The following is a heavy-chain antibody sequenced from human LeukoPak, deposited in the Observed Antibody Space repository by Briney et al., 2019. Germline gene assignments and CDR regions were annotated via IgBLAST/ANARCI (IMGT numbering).Heavy chain of an antibody. Sequence: SETLSLTCTVSGGPLSSSSYYWGWIRQPPGWGLERIGSIYYSGSTYYNPSLKSRVTISVDTSKNQFSLKLSSVTAADTAVYYCARLTGGWSPYYFDYWGQGTLVTVSS. D-gene: IGHD3-10*01. CDR1: GGPLSSSSYY. V-gene: IGHV4-39*01. J-gene: IGHJ4*02. CDR2: IYYSGST. CDR3: ARLTGGWSPYYFDY.